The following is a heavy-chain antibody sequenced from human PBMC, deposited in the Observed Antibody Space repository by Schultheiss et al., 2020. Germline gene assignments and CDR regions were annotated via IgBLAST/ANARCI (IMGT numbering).Heavy chain of an antibody. D-gene: IGHD2-15*01. CDR1: GFTVSSNY. J-gene: IGHJ3*02. Sequence: GGSLRLSCAASGFTVSSNYMSWVRQAPGKGLEWVSSISSSSSYIYYADSVKGRFTISRDNAKNSLYLQMNSLRAEDTAVYYCARDSAGAFDIWGQGTMVTVSS. CDR2: ISSSSSYI. V-gene: IGHV3-21*01. CDR3: ARDSAGAFDI.